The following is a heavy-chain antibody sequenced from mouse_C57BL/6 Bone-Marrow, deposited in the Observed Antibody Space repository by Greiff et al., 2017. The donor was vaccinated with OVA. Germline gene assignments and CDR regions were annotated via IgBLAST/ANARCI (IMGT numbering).Heavy chain of an antibody. Sequence: EVKLVESGGGLVKPGGSLKLSCAASGFTFSSYAMSWVRQTPEKRLEWVATISAGGSYTYYPDNVKGRFTISRDNAKTNLYLQMNHVKSEDTTMYYSARGEYWGKGTTLTVSS. CDR2: ISAGGSYT. CDR3: ARGEY. CDR1: GFTFSSYA. V-gene: IGHV5-4*03. J-gene: IGHJ2*01.